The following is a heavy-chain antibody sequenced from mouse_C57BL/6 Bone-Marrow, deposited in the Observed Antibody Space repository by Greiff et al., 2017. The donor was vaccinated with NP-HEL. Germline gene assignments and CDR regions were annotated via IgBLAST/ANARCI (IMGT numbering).Heavy chain of an antibody. CDR2: IWGGGST. CDR1: GFSLTSYG. J-gene: IGHJ2*01. Sequence: VQRVESGPGLVAPSQSLSITCTVSGFSLTSYGVDWVRQPPGKGLEWLGVIWGGGSTNYNSALLSRLSISKDNSKCQVILQMNSLQTDDTAMYLCAKIYYAYLDYWGQGTTLRISS. D-gene: IGHD2-1*01. V-gene: IGHV2-9*01. CDR3: AKIYYAYLDY.